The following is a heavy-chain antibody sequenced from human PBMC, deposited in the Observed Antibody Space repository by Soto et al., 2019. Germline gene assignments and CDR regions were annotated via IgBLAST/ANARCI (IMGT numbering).Heavy chain of an antibody. D-gene: IGHD3-3*01. CDR2: ISSSGSTI. J-gene: IGHJ6*02. V-gene: IGHV3-11*01. CDR1: GFTFSDYY. CDR3: ARSPQYFSALYYYYGMDV. Sequence: PGGSLRLSCAASGFTFSDYYMSWIRQAPGKGLEWVSYISSSGSTIYYADSVKGRFTISRDNAKNSLYLQMNSLRAEDTAVYYCARSPQYFSALYYYYGMDVWGQGTTVTVSS.